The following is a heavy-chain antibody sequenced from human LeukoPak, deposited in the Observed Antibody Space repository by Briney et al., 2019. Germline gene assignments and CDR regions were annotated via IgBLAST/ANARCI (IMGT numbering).Heavy chain of an antibody. CDR3: ARDLLDCSGGSCYRIVAFDI. D-gene: IGHD2-15*01. Sequence: ASVKVSCKASGYTFTSYYMHWARQAPGQGLEWMGIINPSGGSTSYAQKFQGRVTMTRDTSTSTVYMELSSLRSEDTAVYYCARDLLDCSGGSCYRIVAFDIWGQGTMVTVSS. CDR1: GYTFTSYY. J-gene: IGHJ3*02. V-gene: IGHV1-46*01. CDR2: INPSGGST.